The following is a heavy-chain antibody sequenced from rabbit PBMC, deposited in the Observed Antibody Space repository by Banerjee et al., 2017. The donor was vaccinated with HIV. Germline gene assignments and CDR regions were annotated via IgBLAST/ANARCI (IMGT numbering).Heavy chain of an antibody. V-gene: IGHV1S40*01. D-gene: IGHD6-1*01. CDR2: IYAGSSGST. Sequence: QSLEESGGGLVKPGGTLTLTCKASGIDFSSNYWICWVRQAPGKGLEWIACIYAGSSGSTYYASWAKGRFTISKTSSTTVTLQMTSLTAADTATYFCARKTGVAGYAYNGLWGPGTLVTVS. J-gene: IGHJ4*01. CDR3: ARKTGVAGYAYNGL. CDR1: GIDFSSNYW.